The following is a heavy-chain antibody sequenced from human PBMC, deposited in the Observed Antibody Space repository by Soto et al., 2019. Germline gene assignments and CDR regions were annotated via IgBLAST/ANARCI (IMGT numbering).Heavy chain of an antibody. J-gene: IGHJ6*03. CDR2: IWYDGSDK. Sequence: QVQLVESGGGVVQPGRSLRLSCAASGFIFSSYGMHWVRQAPGKGLEWVAVIWYDGSDKYYEDSVKGRFTISRDNSKNMLFLQMNSLTAEDTAVYCCVRGTGNSYYYMDVWGKGTTVTVSS. V-gene: IGHV3-33*01. CDR3: VRGTGNSYYYMDV. CDR1: GFIFSSYG.